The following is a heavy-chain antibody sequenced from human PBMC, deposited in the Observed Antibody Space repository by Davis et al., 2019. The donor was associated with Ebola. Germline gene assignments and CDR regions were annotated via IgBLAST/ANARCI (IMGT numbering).Heavy chain of an antibody. CDR3: AREIAVAGTTFDY. J-gene: IGHJ4*02. V-gene: IGHV1-8*02. D-gene: IGHD6-19*01. CDR2: MNPNSGNT. CDR1: GYTFTSYD. Sequence: ASVKVSCKASGYTFTSYDINWVRQATGQGLEWMGWMNPNSGNTGYAQKFQGRVTMTRDTSTNTVYMELSSLRSDDTAMFYCAREIAVAGTTFDYWGQGTLVTVSS.